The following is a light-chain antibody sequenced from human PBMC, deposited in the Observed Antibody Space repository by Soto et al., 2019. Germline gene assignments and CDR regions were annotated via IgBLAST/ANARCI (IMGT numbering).Light chain of an antibody. Sequence: EIVLTQSPGTLSLSPGERATLSCRASQSVSSSYLAWYQQKPGQAPRLLIYGASSRATGSPDRFSGSGSGTDFTLTISRLEPEDFAVYYCQQYGSSPGWTFGQGNKVEIK. CDR1: QSVSSSY. CDR3: QQYGSSPGWT. CDR2: GAS. V-gene: IGKV3-20*01. J-gene: IGKJ1*01.